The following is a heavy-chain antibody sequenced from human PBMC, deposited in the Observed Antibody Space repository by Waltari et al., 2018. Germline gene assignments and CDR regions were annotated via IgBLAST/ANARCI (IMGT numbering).Heavy chain of an antibody. CDR1: GGSISSSSYY. D-gene: IGHD7-27*01. CDR2: IYYSGST. Sequence: QLQLQESGPGLVKPSETLSLTCNVSGGSISSSSYYWGWIRQPPGKGLEWIGSIYYSGSTYYNPSLKSRVTISVDTSKNQFSLKLSSVTAADTAVYYCARDGDRPPYNWFDPWGQGTLVTVSS. CDR3: ARDGDRPPYNWFDP. V-gene: IGHV4-39*07. J-gene: IGHJ5*02.